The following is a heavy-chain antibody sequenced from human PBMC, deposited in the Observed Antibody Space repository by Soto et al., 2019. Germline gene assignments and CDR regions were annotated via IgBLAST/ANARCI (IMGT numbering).Heavy chain of an antibody. Sequence: VQLVQSGAEVKKPGASVKVSCKASGYTFNSYGISWVRQAPGQGLEWMGWISTYNGNTKYAQKVQGRVTMTTDTSTSTAYMELSSLRSDDTAVYYCARDPFIVATVGWYYGMDVWGQGTTVTVSS. V-gene: IGHV1-18*04. CDR1: GYTFNSYG. D-gene: IGHD5-12*01. CDR2: ISTYNGNT. CDR3: ARDPFIVATVGWYYGMDV. J-gene: IGHJ6*02.